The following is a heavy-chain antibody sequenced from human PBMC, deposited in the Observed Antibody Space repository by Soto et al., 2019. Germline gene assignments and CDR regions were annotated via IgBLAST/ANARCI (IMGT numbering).Heavy chain of an antibody. D-gene: IGHD5-12*01. J-gene: IGHJ6*03. CDR2: ISHDGRDK. CDR3: AKAVGGLFSGRHYYYMDV. V-gene: IGHV3-30*18. CDR1: GFNFINHG. Sequence: QVQLVESGGGVVQPGRSLRLSCAASGFNFINHGMHWVRQAPGKGLEWVAVISHDGRDKYYVDSVKGRFTISRDNSKSTLELQMNSLRPEDTAVYFCAKAVGGLFSGRHYYYMDVWGKGTTVTVSS.